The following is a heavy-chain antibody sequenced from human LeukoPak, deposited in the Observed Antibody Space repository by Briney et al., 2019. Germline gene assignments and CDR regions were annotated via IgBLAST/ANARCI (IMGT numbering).Heavy chain of an antibody. CDR1: GFTFSSYW. J-gene: IGHJ4*02. Sequence: GGSLRLSCAASGFTFSSYWMSWVRQAPGKGLEWVANIKQDGSEKYYVDSVKGRFTISRDNAKNSLYLQMNSLRAEDTAVYYCQAGSYLRPGYYWGQGTLVTVSS. CDR2: IKQDGSEK. D-gene: IGHD1-26*01. V-gene: IGHV3-7*01. CDR3: QAGSYLRPGYY.